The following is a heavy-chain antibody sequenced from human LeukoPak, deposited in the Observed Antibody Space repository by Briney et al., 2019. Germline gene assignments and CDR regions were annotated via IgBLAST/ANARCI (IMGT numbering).Heavy chain of an antibody. D-gene: IGHD3-9*01. J-gene: IGHJ4*02. Sequence: PGGSLRLSCAASEFTGFTFSGSAMSWVRQAPGKGLEWISAISGSGAATFYADSVKGRFTISRDNSKNTLYLQMNSLRAEDTAVYYCARWIYDTLTGYPSFDYWGQGTLVTVSS. V-gene: IGHV3-23*01. CDR3: ARWIYDTLTGYPSFDY. CDR2: ISGSGAAT. CDR1: EFTGFTFSGSA.